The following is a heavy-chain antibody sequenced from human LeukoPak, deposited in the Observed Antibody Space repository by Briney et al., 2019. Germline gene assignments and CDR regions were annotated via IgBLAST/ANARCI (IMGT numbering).Heavy chain of an antibody. CDR1: GGSISSYY. CDR3: ARDFSRGDGSLGGCSGTSCQVHYFDY. Sequence: PSETLSLTCTVSGGSISSYYWSWIRQPPGKGLEWIGYIYYSGSTNYNPSLKSRVTISVDTSKNQFSLKLSSVTAADTAVYYCARDFSRGDGSLGGCSGTSCQVHYFDYRGQGTLVTVSS. J-gene: IGHJ4*02. D-gene: IGHD2-2*01. V-gene: IGHV4-59*01. CDR2: IYYSGST.